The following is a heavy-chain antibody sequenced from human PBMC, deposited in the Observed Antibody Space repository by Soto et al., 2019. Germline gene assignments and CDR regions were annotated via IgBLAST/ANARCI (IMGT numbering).Heavy chain of an antibody. D-gene: IGHD2-15*01. Sequence: AETLSLTCTVSGCSSSSSSYYGGWIREPPGKGREWIGSIYYSGSTYYNPPLKSRVTISVDTSKNQFSLKLSSVTAADTAVYYCARRGAVAATTYDYWGQGTLVTVS. V-gene: IGHV4-39*01. CDR2: IYYSGST. CDR3: ARRGAVAATTYDY. CDR1: GCSSSSSSYY. J-gene: IGHJ4*02.